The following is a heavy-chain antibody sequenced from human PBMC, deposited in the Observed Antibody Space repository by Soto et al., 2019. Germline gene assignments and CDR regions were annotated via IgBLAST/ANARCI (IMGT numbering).Heavy chain of an antibody. D-gene: IGHD3-3*01. CDR2: IYWDGDK. CDR1: GFSLSTSGAA. J-gene: IGHJ5*02. Sequence: QINLIESGPTLVKPTQTLTLTCTFSGFSLSTSGAAVGWVRQPPGRALEWLALIYWDGDKRYNASLGNRLTITKDTSMNQVVLTLTNVDPADTATYYCAHRATMTIFGLIMDNGIWFDPWGQGTRVIVSS. V-gene: IGHV2-5*02. CDR3: AHRATMTIFGLIMDNGIWFDP.